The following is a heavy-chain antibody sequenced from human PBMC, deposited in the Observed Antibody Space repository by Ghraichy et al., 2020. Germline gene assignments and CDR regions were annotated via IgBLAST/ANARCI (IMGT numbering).Heavy chain of an antibody. CDR2: IYTSGST. V-gene: IGHV4-4*07. J-gene: IGHJ3*02. D-gene: IGHD4-17*01. CDR1: GGSISSYY. CDR3: ARDWSRTTVTNSAPFDI. Sequence: SETLSLTCTVSGGSISSYYWSWIRQPAGKGLEWIGRIYTSGSTNYNPSLKSRVTMSVDTSKNHFSLKLSSVTAADTAVYYCARDWSRTTVTNSAPFDIWGQGTMVTVSS.